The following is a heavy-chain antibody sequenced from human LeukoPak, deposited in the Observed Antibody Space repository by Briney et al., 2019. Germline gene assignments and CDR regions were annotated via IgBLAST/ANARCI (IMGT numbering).Heavy chain of an antibody. V-gene: IGHV4-30-4*07. CDR1: GGSISSGGYS. J-gene: IGHJ4*02. Sequence: SETLSLTCAVSGGSISSGGYSWSWIRQPPGKGLEWIGYIYYSGSTYYNPSLKSRVTISVDTSKNQFSLKLSSVTAADTAVYYCARGGYSYDPRYYFDYWGQGTLVTVSS. CDR2: IYYSGST. D-gene: IGHD5-18*01. CDR3: ARGGYSYDPRYYFDY.